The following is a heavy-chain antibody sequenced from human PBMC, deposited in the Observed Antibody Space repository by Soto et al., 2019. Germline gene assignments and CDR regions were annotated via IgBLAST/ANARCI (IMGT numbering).Heavy chain of an antibody. Sequence: PGGSLRLSCAASGFTFSTYWMSWVRQAPGKGLEWVANIKPDGSEKWYVDSVKGRFTIFRDNAKNSLYLQMNSLRVEDTAVYYCARGDYYDSSGPFSDAFDIWGQGTMVTVSS. CDR3: ARGDYYDSSGPFSDAFDI. J-gene: IGHJ3*02. CDR2: IKPDGSEK. V-gene: IGHV3-7*04. CDR1: GFTFSTYW. D-gene: IGHD3-22*01.